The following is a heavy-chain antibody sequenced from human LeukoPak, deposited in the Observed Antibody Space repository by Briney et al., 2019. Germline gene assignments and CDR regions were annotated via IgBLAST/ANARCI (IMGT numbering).Heavy chain of an antibody. Sequence: PSETLSLTCTISGASITTGGYYWTWIRQPPGEGLEWIGYIYDTGSVDYNASLKSRLTISLDTSKNRFSLKLNSVTAADTAVYYCARDHSYYFGSQTSTLDVWGQGTAVTVSS. CDR2: IYDTGSV. D-gene: IGHD3-10*01. J-gene: IGHJ6*02. V-gene: IGHV4-31*03. CDR3: ARDHSYYFGSQTSTLDV. CDR1: GASITTGGYY.